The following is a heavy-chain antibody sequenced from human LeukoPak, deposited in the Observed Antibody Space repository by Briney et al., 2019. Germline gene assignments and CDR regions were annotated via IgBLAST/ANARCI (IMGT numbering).Heavy chain of an antibody. Sequence: GGSLRLSRAASGFSFSSYAMTWVRQAPGKGLEWVSALSVSGGNTYYADSVKGRFTISRANSKNTLYLQMNSLRAEDTAVYYCAKADSTTWYNNYVDGWGQGALVTVSS. J-gene: IGHJ4*02. CDR2: LSVSGGNT. V-gene: IGHV3-23*01. CDR3: AKADSTTWYNNYVDG. D-gene: IGHD2-2*02. CDR1: GFSFSSYA.